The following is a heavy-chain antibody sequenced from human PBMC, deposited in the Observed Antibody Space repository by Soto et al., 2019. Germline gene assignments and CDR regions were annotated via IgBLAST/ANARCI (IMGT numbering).Heavy chain of an antibody. J-gene: IGHJ4*02. CDR1: GYRCSTYG. CDR3: ARERYVASRHSHYDF. V-gene: IGHV1-18*04. CDR2: TSTNNDDR. Sequence: QVQLVQSGTEVKEPGASVKVSCKASGYRCSTYGINWVRQAPGRGLEWMGWTSTNNDDRNYARKFQGRVTFTTDTSTSTAYMELRSLISDDTAVYFCARERYVASRHSHYDFWGQGTQVTVSS. D-gene: IGHD2-15*01.